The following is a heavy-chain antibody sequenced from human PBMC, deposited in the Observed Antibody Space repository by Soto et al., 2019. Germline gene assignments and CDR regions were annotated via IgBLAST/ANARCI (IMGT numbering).Heavy chain of an antibody. CDR2: INAGNGNT. D-gene: IGHD1-7*01. Sequence: ASVKVSCNASGYTFTSYAMHWVRQAPGQRLEWMGWINAGNGNTKYSQSFQGRVTITRDTSANTAYMELRSLRSDDTAVYYCARVGGITGITNYFDYWGQGTLVTVSS. J-gene: IGHJ4*02. V-gene: IGHV1-3*01. CDR1: GYTFTSYA. CDR3: ARVGGITGITNYFDY.